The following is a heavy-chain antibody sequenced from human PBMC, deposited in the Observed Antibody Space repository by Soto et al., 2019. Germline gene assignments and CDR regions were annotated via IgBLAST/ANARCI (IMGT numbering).Heavy chain of an antibody. CDR2: INAGNVNT. J-gene: IGHJ4*02. D-gene: IGHD3-3*01. CDR1: VYTFTSYA. CDR3: ARTSGYYFCDY. V-gene: IGHV1-3*01. Sequence: VQLVQSGAEVKKPGASVKGSCKASVYTFTSYAMHWVRQAPGQRLEWMGWINAGNVNTKYSQKFQGRVTITRDTSASTAYMELSSLRSEDTAVYYCARTSGYYFCDYWGQGTLVTVSS.